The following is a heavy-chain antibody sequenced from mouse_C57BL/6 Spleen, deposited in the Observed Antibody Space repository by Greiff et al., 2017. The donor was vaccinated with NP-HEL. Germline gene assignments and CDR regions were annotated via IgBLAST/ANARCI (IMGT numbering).Heavy chain of an antibody. Sequence: VQLQQPGAELVKPGASVKLSCKASGYTFTSYWMQWVKQRPGQGLEWIGEIDPSDSYTNYNQKFKGKATLTVDTSSSTAYMQLSSLTSEDSAVYYCANRVTTASGFAYWGQGTLVTVSA. J-gene: IGHJ3*01. CDR2: IDPSDSYT. CDR1: GYTFTSYW. V-gene: IGHV1-50*01. CDR3: ANRVTTASGFAY. D-gene: IGHD1-2*01.